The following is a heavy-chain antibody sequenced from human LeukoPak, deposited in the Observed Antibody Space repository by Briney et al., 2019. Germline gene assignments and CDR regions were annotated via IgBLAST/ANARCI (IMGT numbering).Heavy chain of an antibody. V-gene: IGHV4-59*08. CDR1: GGSIGGYY. D-gene: IGHD2-15*01. CDR3: ARLQRRYSPFDP. CDR2: FSSSGST. J-gene: IGHJ5*02. Sequence: PSETLSLTCTVSGGSIGGYYWSWVRQPPGKGLEWIAYFSSSGSTNYNPSLKSRVTISVDTSKNHFSLKLSSVTAADTAMYYCARLQRRYSPFDPWGQGTLVTVSS.